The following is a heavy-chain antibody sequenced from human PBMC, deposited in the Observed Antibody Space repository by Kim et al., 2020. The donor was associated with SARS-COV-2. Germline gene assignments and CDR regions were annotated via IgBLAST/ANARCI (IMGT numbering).Heavy chain of an antibody. J-gene: IGHJ3*02. CDR1: GGSISSSSYY. V-gene: IGHV4-39*01. CDR3: ARPLESGYDAFDI. D-gene: IGHD1-1*01. CDR2: IYYSGST. Sequence: SETLSLTCTVSGGSISSSSYYWGWIRQPPGKGLEWIGSIYYSGSTYYNPSLKSRVTISVDTSKNQFSLKLSSVTAADTAVYYCARPLESGYDAFDIWGQGTMVTVSS.